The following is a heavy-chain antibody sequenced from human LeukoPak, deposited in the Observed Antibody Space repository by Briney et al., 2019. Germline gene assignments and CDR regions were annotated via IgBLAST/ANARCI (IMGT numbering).Heavy chain of an antibody. Sequence: GGSLRRSCAASGLTFSSYSVNWVRQAPGKGLEWVSSISSGGNYIYYADSVKGRFTISRDNAKNSLYLQMNSLRAEDTAVYYCAELGITMIGGVWGKGTTVTISS. CDR3: AELGITMIGGV. V-gene: IGHV3-21*01. J-gene: IGHJ6*04. CDR2: ISSGGNYI. CDR1: GLTFSSYS. D-gene: IGHD3-10*02.